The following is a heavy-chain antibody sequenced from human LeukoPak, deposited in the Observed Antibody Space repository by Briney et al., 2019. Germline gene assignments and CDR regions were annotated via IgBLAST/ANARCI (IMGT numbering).Heavy chain of an antibody. J-gene: IGHJ5*02. Sequence: ASVKVSCKASGYTFTGYYMHWVRQAPGQGLEWMGWINPNSGGTNYAQKFQGRVTMTRDTSISTAYMELSRLRSDDTAVYYCAKDSPHYYGSGTYSGWFDPWGQGTLVTVSS. D-gene: IGHD3-10*01. CDR1: GYTFTGYY. V-gene: IGHV1-2*02. CDR2: INPNSGGT. CDR3: AKDSPHYYGSGTYSGWFDP.